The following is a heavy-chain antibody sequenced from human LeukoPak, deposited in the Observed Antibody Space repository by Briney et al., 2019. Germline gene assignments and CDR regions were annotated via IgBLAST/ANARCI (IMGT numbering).Heavy chain of an antibody. Sequence: PGGSLRLSCAASGFAFSTYAMSWVRQAPGKGLEWVSGISGSGGSTYYADSVKGRLTISRDNSKNTLYLQMNSLIAGDTAIYYCAKNRALHEIDYWGQGTLVAVSS. V-gene: IGHV3-23*01. D-gene: IGHD2-21*01. J-gene: IGHJ4*02. CDR1: GFAFSTYA. CDR2: ISGSGGST. CDR3: AKNRALHEIDY.